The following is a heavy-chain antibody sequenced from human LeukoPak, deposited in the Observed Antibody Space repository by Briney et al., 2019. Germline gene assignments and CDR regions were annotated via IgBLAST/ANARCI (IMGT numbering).Heavy chain of an antibody. CDR2: IYYSGST. D-gene: IGHD3-10*01. Sequence: SQTLSLTCTVAGGSISSGDYYWSWIRQPPGKGLEWIGYIYYSGSTYYNPSLKSRVTISVDTSKNQFSLKLSSVTAADTAVYYCARDRAQGWFDPWGQGTLVTVSS. V-gene: IGHV4-30-4*01. CDR3: ARDRAQGWFDP. J-gene: IGHJ5*02. CDR1: GGSISSGDYY.